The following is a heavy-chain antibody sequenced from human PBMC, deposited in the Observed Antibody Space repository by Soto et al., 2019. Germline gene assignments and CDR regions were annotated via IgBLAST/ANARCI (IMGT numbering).Heavy chain of an antibody. CDR1: GFTFSSYG. CDR3: AREYYDSSGFEYFQH. V-gene: IGHV3-33*01. J-gene: IGHJ1*01. D-gene: IGHD3-22*01. Sequence: QVQLVESGGGVVQPGRSLRLSCAASGFTFSSYGMHWVRQAPGTGLEWVAVIWYDGSNKYYADSVKGRFTISRDNSKNTLYLQMNSLRAEDTAVYYCAREYYDSSGFEYFQHWGQGTLITVSS. CDR2: IWYDGSNK.